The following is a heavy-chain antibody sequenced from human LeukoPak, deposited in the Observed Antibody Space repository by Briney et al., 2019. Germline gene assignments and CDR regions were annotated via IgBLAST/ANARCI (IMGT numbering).Heavy chain of an antibody. J-gene: IGHJ4*02. Sequence: PSETLSLTCTVSGGSISGYYWSWIRQPPGKGLEWIGYIYYSGSTNYNPSLKSRVTISVDTSKNQFSLKLSSVTAADTAVYYCARAHYGSGSCYHSYYFDYWGQGTLVTVSS. V-gene: IGHV4-59*01. CDR2: IYYSGST. CDR3: ARAHYGSGSCYHSYYFDY. CDR1: GGSISGYY. D-gene: IGHD3-10*01.